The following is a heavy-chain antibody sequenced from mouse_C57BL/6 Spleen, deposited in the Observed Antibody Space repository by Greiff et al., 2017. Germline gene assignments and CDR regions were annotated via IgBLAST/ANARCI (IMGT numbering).Heavy chain of an antibody. CDR3: ARSSTGTYFDV. CDR2: IDPSDSYT. V-gene: IGHV1-69*01. J-gene: IGHJ1*03. Sequence: QVQLQQPGAELVMPGASVKLSCKASGYTFTSYWMHWVKQRPGQGLEWIGEIDPSDSYTNYNQKFKGKSTLTVEKSSSTAYMQLSSLTSEDSAVYYCARSSTGTYFDVWGTGTTVTVSS. D-gene: IGHD4-1*01. CDR1: GYTFTSYW.